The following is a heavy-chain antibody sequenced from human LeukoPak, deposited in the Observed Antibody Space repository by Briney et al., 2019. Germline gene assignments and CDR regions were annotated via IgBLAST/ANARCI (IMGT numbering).Heavy chain of an antibody. CDR2: VNHGGDT. CDR3: ARAAWNGGGGFDP. J-gene: IGHJ5*02. Sequence: SETLSLTCAVYNGSFSGYYWSWIRQSPEKGLEWIGEVNHGGDTNYNPSLRSRVTISLDTSKNHFSLKLRSVTAADTAIYNCARAAWNGGGGFDPWGQGTRVTVSS. CDR1: NGSFSGYY. D-gene: IGHD3-16*01. V-gene: IGHV4-34*01.